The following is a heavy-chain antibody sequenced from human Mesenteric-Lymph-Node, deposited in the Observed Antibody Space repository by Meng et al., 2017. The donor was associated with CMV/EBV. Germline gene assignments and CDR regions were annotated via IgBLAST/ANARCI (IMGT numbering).Heavy chain of an antibody. V-gene: IGHV4-34*01. CDR1: GGSFSGYY. D-gene: IGHD4-23*01. J-gene: IGHJ4*02. CDR3: ARHQRWLKSEGGFNY. CDR2: INHSGST. Sequence: VHLQQWGAGLLTPSETLSPACAVYGGSFSGYYWSWIRQPPGKGLEWIGEINHSGSTNYNPSLKSRVTISVDTSKNQFSLKLSSVTAADTAVYYCARHQRWLKSEGGFNYWGQGTLVTVSS.